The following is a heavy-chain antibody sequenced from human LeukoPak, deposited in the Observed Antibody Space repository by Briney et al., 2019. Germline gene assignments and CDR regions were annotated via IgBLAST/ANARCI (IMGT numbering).Heavy chain of an antibody. CDR3: ARDRQWLVGAFDI. V-gene: IGHV4-59*12. CDR1: GGSISSYY. D-gene: IGHD6-19*01. CDR2: IYYSGST. Sequence: PSETLSLTCTVSGGSISSYYWSWIRQPPGKGLEWIGYIYYSGSTNYNPSLKSRVTISVDTSKNQFSLKLSSVTAADTAVYYCARDRQWLVGAFDIWGQGTMVTVSS. J-gene: IGHJ3*02.